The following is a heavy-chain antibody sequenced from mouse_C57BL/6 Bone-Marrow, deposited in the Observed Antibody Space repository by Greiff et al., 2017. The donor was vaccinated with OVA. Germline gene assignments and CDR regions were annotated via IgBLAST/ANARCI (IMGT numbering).Heavy chain of an antibody. CDR2: INPNNGGT. Sequence: EVQLQESGPELVKPGASVKIPCKASGYTFTDYNMDWVKQSHGKSLEWIGDINPNNGGTIYNQKFKGKATLTVDKSSSTAYMELRSLTSEDTAVYYCARESGYGYHWYFDVWGTGTTVTVSS. D-gene: IGHD2-2*01. CDR3: ARESGYGYHWYFDV. J-gene: IGHJ1*03. V-gene: IGHV1-18*01. CDR1: GYTFTDYN.